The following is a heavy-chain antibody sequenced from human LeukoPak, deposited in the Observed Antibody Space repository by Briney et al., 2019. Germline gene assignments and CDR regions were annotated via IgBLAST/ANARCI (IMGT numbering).Heavy chain of an antibody. CDR3: ARPPPSCSSTSCYQHY. J-gene: IGHJ4*02. V-gene: IGHV3-30*03. Sequence: GGSLTLSCAASGFTFSSYGMHWVRQAPGKGLEWVAIISYDGSKKYYADSVEGRFTISRDNSKNALYLQMNSLRAEDTAVYYCARPPPSCSSTSCYQHYWGQGTLVTVSS. CDR2: ISYDGSKK. D-gene: IGHD2-2*01. CDR1: GFTFSSYG.